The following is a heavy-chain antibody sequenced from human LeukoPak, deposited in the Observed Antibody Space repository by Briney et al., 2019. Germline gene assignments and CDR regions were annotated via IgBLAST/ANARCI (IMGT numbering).Heavy chain of an antibody. V-gene: IGHV4-4*07. CDR2: IYTSGST. J-gene: IGHJ4*02. CDR3: ARHKFYDFWSATEDFFDY. Sequence: SETLSLTCTVSGGSISSYYWSWIRQPAGKGLEWIGRIYTSGSTNYNPSLKSRVTMSVDTSKNQFSLKLSSVTAADTAVYYCARHKFYDFWSATEDFFDYWGQGILVTVSS. D-gene: IGHD3-3*01. CDR1: GGSISSYY.